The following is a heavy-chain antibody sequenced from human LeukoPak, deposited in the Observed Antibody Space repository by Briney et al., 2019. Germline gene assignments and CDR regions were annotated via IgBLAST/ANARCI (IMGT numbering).Heavy chain of an antibody. D-gene: IGHD2-15*01. CDR2: IWYDGSNK. CDR3: ARAVGPFDY. J-gene: IGHJ4*02. Sequence: GGSLRLSCAASGFTFSTYGMHWVRQAPGKGLEWVSVIWYDGSNKYFADSVKGRFTISRDNSKNTLYLQMNSLRVEDTAVYYCARAVGPFDYWGQGTLVTVSS. V-gene: IGHV3-33*01. CDR1: GFTFSTYG.